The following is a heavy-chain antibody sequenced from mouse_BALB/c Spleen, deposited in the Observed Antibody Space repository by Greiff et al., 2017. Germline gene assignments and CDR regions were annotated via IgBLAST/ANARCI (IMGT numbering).Heavy chain of an antibody. D-gene: IGHD3-1*01. Sequence: EVMLVESGGGLVQPGGSRKLSCAASGFTFSSFGMHWVRQAPEKGLEWVAYISSGSSTIYYADTVKGRFTIARDNPKNTLFLQMTSLRSEDTAMYDCARSGVLYYFDYWGQGTTLTVSS. V-gene: IGHV5-17*02. CDR3: ARSGVLYYFDY. J-gene: IGHJ2*01. CDR2: ISSGSSTI. CDR1: GFTFSSFG.